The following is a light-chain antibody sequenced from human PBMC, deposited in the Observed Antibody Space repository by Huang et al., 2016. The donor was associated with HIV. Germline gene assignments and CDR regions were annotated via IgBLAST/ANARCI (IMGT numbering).Light chain of an antibody. CDR3: QQYHNWPYT. V-gene: IGKV3-15*01. Sequence: EIIMTQSPATLSLSPGEGASLSSRANPSVATNLAWYLHRPGQSPRILIFVASTRTSGRPGRFRGSWSGTQFTLTVSGLQSEDFAVYYCQQYHNWPYTFGQGTKLEI. CDR2: VAS. CDR1: PSVATN. J-gene: IGKJ2*01.